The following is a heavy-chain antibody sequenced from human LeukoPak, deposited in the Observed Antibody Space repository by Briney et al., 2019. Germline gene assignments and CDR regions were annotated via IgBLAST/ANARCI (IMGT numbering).Heavy chain of an antibody. D-gene: IGHD3-10*01. CDR3: ARGYYGSGSYSDY. Sequence: SQTLSLTCAVSGGSISSGDYSWNWIRQPPGKGLEWIGSIYHSGTTYYNPSLKSRFTISVDRSKNQFSLKLSSVTAADTAVYYCARGYYGSGSYSDYWGQGTLVTVSP. J-gene: IGHJ4*02. CDR1: GGSISSGDYS. V-gene: IGHV4-30-2*01. CDR2: IYHSGTT.